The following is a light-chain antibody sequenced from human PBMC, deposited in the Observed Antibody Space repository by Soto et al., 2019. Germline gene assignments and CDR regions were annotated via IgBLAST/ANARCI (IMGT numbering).Light chain of an antibody. V-gene: IGLV4-69*01. CDR2: VNNDGSH. CDR3: QTWGTGISV. Sequence: QLVLTQSPSASASLGASVKLTCTLSSGHSSNAIAWHQQQPEKGPRYLMKVNNDGSHNKGDGTPDRFSGSSSGAERYLTISSLQSEDEADYYCQTWGTGISVFGGGTQLTVL. CDR1: SGHSSNA. J-gene: IGLJ2*01.